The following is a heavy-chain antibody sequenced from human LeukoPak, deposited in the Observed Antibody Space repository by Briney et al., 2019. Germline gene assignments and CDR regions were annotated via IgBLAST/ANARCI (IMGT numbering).Heavy chain of an antibody. CDR3: ALTHYYDGNGYYSGHFRH. CDR1: GLTFTNYA. CDR2: ISGSGGTT. J-gene: IGHJ1*01. V-gene: IGHV3-23*01. D-gene: IGHD3-22*01. Sequence: GGSLNLSCAASGLTFTNYAMSWVRQAPGKGLEWVSYISGSGGTTYHADSVKGRFVISRDNSKNTLDLQMNSLRAEDTAVYYCALTHYYDGNGYYSGHFRHWGQVTLVTVSS.